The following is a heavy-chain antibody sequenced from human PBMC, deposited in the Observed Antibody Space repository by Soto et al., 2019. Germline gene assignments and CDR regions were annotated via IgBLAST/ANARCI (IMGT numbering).Heavy chain of an antibody. CDR1: GFTFSSYG. CDR3: AREHCSGGSCYYAFDI. CDR2: IWYDGSNK. V-gene: IGHV3-33*01. J-gene: IGHJ3*02. D-gene: IGHD2-15*01. Sequence: GGSLRLSCAASGFTFSSYGMHWVRQAPGKGLEWVAVIWYDGSNKYYADSVKGRFTISRDNSKNTLYLQMNSLRAEDTAVYYCAREHCSGGSCYYAFDIWGQGTTVTVSS.